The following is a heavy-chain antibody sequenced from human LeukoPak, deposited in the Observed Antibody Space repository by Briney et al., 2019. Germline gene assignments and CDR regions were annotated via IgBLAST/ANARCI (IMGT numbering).Heavy chain of an antibody. CDR3: ARGGGYSGYDLDAFDI. V-gene: IGHV3-21*01. Sequence: GGSLRLSCAASGFTFSRDSMNWVRQVPGKGLEWVSSISSSSTYIYYADSVKGRFTISRNNAKNSLHLQMNSLRAEDTAVYYCARGGGYSGYDLDAFDIWGQGTMVTVSS. CDR1: GFTFSRDS. J-gene: IGHJ3*02. CDR2: ISSSSTYI. D-gene: IGHD5-12*01.